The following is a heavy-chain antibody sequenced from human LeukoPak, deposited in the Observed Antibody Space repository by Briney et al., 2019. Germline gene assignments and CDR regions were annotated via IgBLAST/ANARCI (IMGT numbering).Heavy chain of an antibody. Sequence: GGSLRLSCAASGFTFSSFAMTWVRQAPGKGLEWVSGFDGNGPNTYYADSVKGRWTISRDNSRNTLYLEMNSLRPEDTAIYYCAKPRTTGLGWAQFDYWGQGTLVTVSS. V-gene: IGHV3-23*01. CDR1: GFTFSSFA. CDR2: FDGNGPNT. D-gene: IGHD2-8*02. J-gene: IGHJ4*02. CDR3: AKPRTTGLGWAQFDY.